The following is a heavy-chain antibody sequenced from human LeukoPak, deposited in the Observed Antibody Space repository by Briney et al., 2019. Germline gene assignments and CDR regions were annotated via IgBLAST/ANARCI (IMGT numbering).Heavy chain of an antibody. Sequence: SGGSLRLSCAASGFTFSNYGMNWVRQAPGKGLEWVSFISSGNGYMYYVDSVRGRFTISRDNAKKSLCLQMNSLRDEDTAVYYCARDPIGAITMVGGVPHSKPAHFDYWGQGALVTVSS. CDR3: ARDPIGAITMVGGVPHSKPAHFDY. CDR1: GFTFSNYG. CDR2: ISSGNGYM. V-gene: IGHV3-21*01. D-gene: IGHD3-10*01. J-gene: IGHJ4*02.